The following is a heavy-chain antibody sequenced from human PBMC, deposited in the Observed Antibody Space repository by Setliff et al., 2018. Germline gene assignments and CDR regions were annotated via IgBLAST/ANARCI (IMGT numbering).Heavy chain of an antibody. V-gene: IGHV7-4-1*02. CDR1: GYTFTSYA. CDR3: ARAWYYNFWSGSQIEY. J-gene: IGHJ4*02. Sequence: ASVTVSCKASGYTFTSYAMNWVRQAPGQGLEWMGWINTNTGNPTYAQGFTGRFVFSLDTSVSTAYLQISSLKAEDTAVYYCARAWYYNFWSGSQIEYWGQGTLVTVSS. D-gene: IGHD3-3*01. CDR2: INTNTGNP.